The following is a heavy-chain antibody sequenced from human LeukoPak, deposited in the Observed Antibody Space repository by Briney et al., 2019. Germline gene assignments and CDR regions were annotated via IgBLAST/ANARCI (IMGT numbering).Heavy chain of an antibody. D-gene: IGHD2-21*01. CDR1: GFTFSDYY. J-gene: IGHJ5*02. CDR2: ISKNGKTI. V-gene: IGHV3-11*01. CDR3: ATTGLLGDIP. Sequence: GGSLRLSCAASGFTFSDYYMSWIRQAPGKGLEWLSYISKNGKTIYYADSIKGRFTISRDNAKKSVYLQMNSLRAKDTAVYYCATTGLLGDIPRGQGTLVTVSS.